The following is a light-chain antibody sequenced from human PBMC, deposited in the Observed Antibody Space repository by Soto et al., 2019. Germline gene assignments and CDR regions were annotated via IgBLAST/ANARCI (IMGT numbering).Light chain of an antibody. Sequence: DIQMTQSPSTLSASVGDRVTITCRASQSISRWLAWYQQKPGQAPKVLIYDASSLESGVPSRCSGSGSGTEISLTISSLQHDDFATYYCQQYNNYWTFGQGTKVDIK. CDR3: QQYNNYWT. V-gene: IGKV1-5*01. CDR1: QSISRW. CDR2: DAS. J-gene: IGKJ1*01.